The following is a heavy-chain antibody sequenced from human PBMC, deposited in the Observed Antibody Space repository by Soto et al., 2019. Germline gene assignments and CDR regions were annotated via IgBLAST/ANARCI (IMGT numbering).Heavy chain of an antibody. CDR2: IYYSGST. J-gene: IGHJ4*02. V-gene: IGHV4-59*08. CDR3: ARRGDWLAHDD. CDR1: GGSISSYY. Sequence: SETLSLTCTVSGGSISSYYWSWIRQPPGKGLEWIGYIYYSGSTNYNPSLKSRVTISVDTSKNQFSLKLSSVTAADTAVYYCARRGDWLAHDDWGQGTLVTVSS. D-gene: IGHD3-9*01.